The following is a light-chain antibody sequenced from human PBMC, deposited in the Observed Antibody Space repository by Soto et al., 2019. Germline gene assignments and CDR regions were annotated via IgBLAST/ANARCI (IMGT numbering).Light chain of an antibody. J-gene: IGKJ4*01. CDR1: HRVSSY. Sequence: EIVMTQSPATLSVSPGERATLSCRASHRVSSYLAWYQQKPGQAPRLLIYGTSTRATGIPARFSGSASGTEFTLTISSLQSEDFAVYYCQQYNNWPLTFGAGTKV. CDR2: GTS. V-gene: IGKV3-15*01. CDR3: QQYNNWPLT.